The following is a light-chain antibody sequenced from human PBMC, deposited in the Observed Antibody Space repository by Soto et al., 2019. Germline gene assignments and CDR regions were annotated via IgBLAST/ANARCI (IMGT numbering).Light chain of an antibody. J-gene: IGKJ1*01. V-gene: IGKV3-15*01. Sequence: ETAMTQSPVTLSLSPGERDTLSCRASQTVGDNVAWYRQKPGQPPSLLIYGASTRAPGVPARFSGSGSGTDFILTISSLQSEDCGFYYCQQYNNWPLGTFGQGTRVEI. CDR3: QQYNNWPLGT. CDR1: QTVGDN. CDR2: GAS.